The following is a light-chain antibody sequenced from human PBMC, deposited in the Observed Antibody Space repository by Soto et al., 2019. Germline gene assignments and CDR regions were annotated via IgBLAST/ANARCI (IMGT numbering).Light chain of an antibody. Sequence: DIQMTQSPSTLSASVGVRVTITCRTSQSIDYWLAWYQQKPGKVPKLLIYAASTLQSGVPSRFSGSGSGTDFTLTISSLQPEDVASYYCQKYNSAPLTFGGGTKVDIK. CDR3: QKYNSAPLT. CDR2: AAS. CDR1: QSIDYW. V-gene: IGKV1-27*01. J-gene: IGKJ4*01.